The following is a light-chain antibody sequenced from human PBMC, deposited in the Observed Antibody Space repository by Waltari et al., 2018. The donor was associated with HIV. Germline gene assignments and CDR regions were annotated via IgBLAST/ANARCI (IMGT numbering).Light chain of an antibody. V-gene: IGKV1-5*03. CDR1: QTVFTW. J-gene: IGKJ1*01. Sequence: DIQMTQSPSTLSASVADRVTITCRASQTVFTWLAWYQQKPGKVPKLLIYQASTLASGVPSRFSGSGSGTEFTLTISSLQPDDCATYYCLQYQSPSKTFGQGTKVDIK. CDR3: LQYQSPSKT. CDR2: QAS.